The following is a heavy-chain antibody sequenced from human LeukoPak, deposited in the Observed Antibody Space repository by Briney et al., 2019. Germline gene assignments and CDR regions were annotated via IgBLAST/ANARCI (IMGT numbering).Heavy chain of an antibody. J-gene: IGHJ4*02. D-gene: IGHD3-22*01. Sequence: PGGSLRLSCAASGFTFSSYGMSWVRQAPGKGLEWVSAISGSGGSTYYADSVKGRFTISRDNSKNTLYLQMNSLSAEDTAVYYSASRKISRGGLFTMIGNYFDYWGQGTLVTVSS. CDR1: GFTFSSYG. CDR2: ISGSGGST. CDR3: ASRKISRGGLFTMIGNYFDY. V-gene: IGHV3-23*01.